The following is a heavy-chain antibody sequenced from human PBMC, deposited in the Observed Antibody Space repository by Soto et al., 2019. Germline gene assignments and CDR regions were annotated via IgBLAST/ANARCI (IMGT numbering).Heavy chain of an antibody. CDR3: TSYPIDCSSISCRYFDL. CDR1: GFTFTNYW. Sequence: GGSLRLSCAASGFTFTNYWMHWVRQAPGKGLEWVSRISGDGGSNTYADSVKGSFTISRDNAKNTLYLQMNILIAEDTPVYSCTSYPIDCSSISCRYFDLWGRGTLVTVSS. D-gene: IGHD2-2*01. V-gene: IGHV3-74*03. J-gene: IGHJ2*01. CDR2: ISGDGGSN.